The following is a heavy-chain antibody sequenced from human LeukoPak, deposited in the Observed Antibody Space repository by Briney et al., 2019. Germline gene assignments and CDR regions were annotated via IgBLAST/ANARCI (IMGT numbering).Heavy chain of an antibody. D-gene: IGHD1-14*01. J-gene: IGHJ5*02. CDR1: GGSISSSSYY. Sequence: SETLSLTCTVSGGSISSSSYYWGWIRQPPGKGLVWIANIYYSGSTYYNPSLKSRVTISVDTSKNQFSLKLGSVTAADTAVYYCAGLIRPGWFDPWGQGTLVTVSS. CDR2: IYYSGST. V-gene: IGHV4-39*01. CDR3: AGLIRPGWFDP.